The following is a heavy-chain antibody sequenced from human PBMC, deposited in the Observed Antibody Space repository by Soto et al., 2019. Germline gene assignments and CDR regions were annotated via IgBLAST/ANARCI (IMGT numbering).Heavy chain of an antibody. CDR1: GFSFSNFA. Sequence: QVQLVESGGGVVQPGRSLRLSCAASGFSFSNFAMHWVRQAPGKGLEWVAVIWHDGSNKYYVESMKGRFTISRDNSKNQLDLQTRSLRGEDTAMYYCVSDTGEWVWSGFSYWGQGTLVTVSS. CDR2: IWHDGSNK. CDR3: VSDTGEWVWSGFSY. V-gene: IGHV3-33*01. D-gene: IGHD3-3*01. J-gene: IGHJ4*02.